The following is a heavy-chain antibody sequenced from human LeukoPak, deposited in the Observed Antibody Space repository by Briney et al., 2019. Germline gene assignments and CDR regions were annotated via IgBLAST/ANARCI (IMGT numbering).Heavy chain of an antibody. J-gene: IGHJ6*03. CDR3: ARALPSEYDFWSGYYYYYYMDV. D-gene: IGHD3-3*01. Sequence: SETLSLTCTVSGGSISSHYWSWIRQPPGKGLEWIGYIYYSGSTNYNPSLKSRVTISVDTSKNQFSLKLSSVTAADTAVFYCARALPSEYDFWSGYYYYYYMDVWGKGTTVTVSS. V-gene: IGHV4-59*11. CDR1: GGSISSHY. CDR2: IYYSGST.